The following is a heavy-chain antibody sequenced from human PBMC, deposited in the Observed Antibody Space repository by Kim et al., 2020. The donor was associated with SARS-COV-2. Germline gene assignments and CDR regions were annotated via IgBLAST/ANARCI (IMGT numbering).Heavy chain of an antibody. CDR2: IYYSGST. Sequence: SETLSLTCTVSGGSISSSSYYWGWIRQPPGKGLEWIGSIYYSGSTYYNPSLKSRVTISVDTSKNQFSLKLSSVTAADTAVYYCARSIVRFGEFGPFDPWGQGTLVTVSS. CDR1: GGSISSSSYY. CDR3: ARSIVRFGEFGPFDP. V-gene: IGHV4-39*01. D-gene: IGHD3-10*01. J-gene: IGHJ5*02.